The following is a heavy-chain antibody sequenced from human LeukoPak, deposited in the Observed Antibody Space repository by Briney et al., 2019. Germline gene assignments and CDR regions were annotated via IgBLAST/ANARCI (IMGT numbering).Heavy chain of an antibody. CDR1: GFTFSKSW. CDR3: AKDDEGYF. CDR2: IKEDGRAE. D-gene: IGHD3-22*01. J-gene: IGHJ4*02. V-gene: IGHV3-7*04. Sequence: PGGSLRLSCAASGFTFSKSWMSWVRQTPEKGLEWVANIKEDGRAEYYVDSVKGRFTISRDNAKNSLYLQMNSLRAEDTAVYYCAKDDEGYFWGQGVLVTVSS.